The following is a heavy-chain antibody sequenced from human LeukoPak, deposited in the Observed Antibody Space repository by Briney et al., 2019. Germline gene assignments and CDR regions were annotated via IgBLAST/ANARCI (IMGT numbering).Heavy chain of an antibody. D-gene: IGHD1-26*01. CDR2: FDADHGQT. V-gene: IGHV1-24*01. J-gene: IGHJ5*02. CDR1: GYILIELT. Sequence: ASVKVSCKVFGYILIELTMHWVRQAPGKGLEWMGGFDADHGQTIYAQKFQGRVTLTEGTSTDTAYMELSSLRSEDTAVYYCATDFIGGGYYHWGQGTLVTVSS. CDR3: ATDFIGGGYYH.